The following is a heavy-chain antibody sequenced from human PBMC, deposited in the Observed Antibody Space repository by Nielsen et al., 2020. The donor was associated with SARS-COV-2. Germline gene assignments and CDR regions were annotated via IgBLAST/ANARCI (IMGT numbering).Heavy chain of an antibody. CDR2: ISGDSNYI. Sequence: GESLKISCTGSGFTFSDYSMNWVRQAPGKGLEWVALISGDSNYIFYADLVKGRFTMSRDNGKNSLYLQMNTLRSEDTAQYYCTRGFYSQSYCWGQGTLVTVSS. J-gene: IGHJ4*02. CDR1: GFTFSDYS. D-gene: IGHD2-15*01. V-gene: IGHV3-21*01. CDR3: TRGFYSQSYC.